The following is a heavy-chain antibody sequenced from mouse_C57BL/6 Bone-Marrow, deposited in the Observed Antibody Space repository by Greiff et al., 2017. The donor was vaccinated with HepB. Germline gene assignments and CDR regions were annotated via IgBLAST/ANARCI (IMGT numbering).Heavy chain of an antibody. CDR1: GFTFSSYA. CDR3: TRLLYYFDY. Sequence: EVKLMESGEGLVKPGGSLKLSCAASGFTFSSYAMSWVRQTPEKRLEWVAYISSGGDYIYYADTVKGRFTISRDNARNTLYLQMSSLKSEDTAMYYCTRLLYYFDYWGQGTTLTVSS. V-gene: IGHV5-9-1*02. J-gene: IGHJ2*01. CDR2: ISSGGDYI.